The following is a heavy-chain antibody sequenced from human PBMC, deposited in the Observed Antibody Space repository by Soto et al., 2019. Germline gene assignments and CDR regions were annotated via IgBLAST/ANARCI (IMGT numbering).Heavy chain of an antibody. CDR1: GYTFTSYG. Sequence: ASVKVSCKASGYTFTSYGISWVGQAPGQGLEWMGWISAYNGNTNYAQKLQGRVTMTTDTSTSTAYMELRSLRSDDTAVYYCASLITMVRGAPNRRVGMDVWGQGTPVTLSS. CDR3: ASLITMVRGAPNRRVGMDV. V-gene: IGHV1-18*01. CDR2: ISAYNGNT. D-gene: IGHD3-10*01. J-gene: IGHJ6*02.